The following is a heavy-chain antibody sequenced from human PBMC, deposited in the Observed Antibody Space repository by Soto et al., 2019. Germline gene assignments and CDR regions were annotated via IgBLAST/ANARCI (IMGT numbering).Heavy chain of an antibody. CDR3: AGGTTVTTQNYWYFDL. J-gene: IGHJ2*01. CDR2: INHSGST. V-gene: IGHV4-34*01. Sequence: QVQLQQWGAGLLKPSETLYLTCAVYGGSFSGYYWSWIRQPPGKGLEWIGEINHSGSTNYNPSLKSRVTISVDTSKNQFSLKLSSVTAADTAVYYCAGGTTVTTQNYWYFDLWGRGTLVTVSS. CDR1: GGSFSGYY. D-gene: IGHD4-17*01.